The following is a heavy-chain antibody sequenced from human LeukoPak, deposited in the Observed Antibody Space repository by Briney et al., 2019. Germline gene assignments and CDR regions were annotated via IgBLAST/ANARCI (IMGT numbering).Heavy chain of an antibody. Sequence: GGSLRLSCAASGFTFSSYAMHWVRQAPGKGLEWVALISYDGSNKYYADSVKGRFTISRDNSKNTLYLQMNSLRAEDTAVYYCARDSYSSSWLTNFYYYYGMDVWGQGTTVTVSS. J-gene: IGHJ6*02. V-gene: IGHV3-30-3*01. CDR2: ISYDGSNK. CDR3: ARDSYSSSWLTNFYYYYGMDV. CDR1: GFTFSSYA. D-gene: IGHD6-13*01.